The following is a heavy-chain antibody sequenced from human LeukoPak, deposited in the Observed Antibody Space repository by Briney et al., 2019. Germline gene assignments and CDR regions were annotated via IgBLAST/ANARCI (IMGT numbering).Heavy chain of an antibody. Sequence: GGSLRLSCAASGFTFSRYSMHWVRQAPGKGLVWVSHVNSDGSGTDYADSVKGRFTISRDNAKNTLYLQMNSLRAEDTAVYYCAKARAVWGSYILWGQGTLVTVSS. D-gene: IGHD3-16*01. J-gene: IGHJ4*02. V-gene: IGHV3-74*01. CDR3: AKARAVWGSYIL. CDR1: GFTFSRYS. CDR2: VNSDGSGT.